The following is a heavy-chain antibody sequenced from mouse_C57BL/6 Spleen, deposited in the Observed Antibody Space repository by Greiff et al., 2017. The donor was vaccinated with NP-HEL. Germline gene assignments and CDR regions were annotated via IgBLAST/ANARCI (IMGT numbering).Heavy chain of an antibody. CDR3: ARNYCSSTLGY. V-gene: IGHV1-82*01. Sequence: QVQLKESGPELVKPGASVKISCKASGYAFSSSWMNWVKQRPGKGLEWIGRIYPGDGNTNYNGKFKGKATLTADKSSSTAYMQLSSLTSEDSAVYYCARNYCSSTLGYWGQGTTLTVSS. CDR1: GYAFSSSW. CDR2: IYPGDGNT. J-gene: IGHJ2*01. D-gene: IGHD1-1*01.